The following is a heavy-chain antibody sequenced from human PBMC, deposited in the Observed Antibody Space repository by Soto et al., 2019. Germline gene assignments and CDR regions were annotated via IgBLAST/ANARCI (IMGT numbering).Heavy chain of an antibody. Sequence: EVQLLESGGGLVQPGGSLRLSCAGSGFIFASYAMSWVRQDPGKGLEWVSAISGDGDITFYAAHVKGRFTISRDTSKKTLYLQMNSLRSEDTAVYYCAKSSGRVTMMLGLHWGQGTQVNVSS. V-gene: IGHV3-23*01. CDR2: ISGDGDIT. CDR1: GFIFASYA. J-gene: IGHJ4*02. CDR3: AKSSGRVTMMLGLH. D-gene: IGHD3-22*01.